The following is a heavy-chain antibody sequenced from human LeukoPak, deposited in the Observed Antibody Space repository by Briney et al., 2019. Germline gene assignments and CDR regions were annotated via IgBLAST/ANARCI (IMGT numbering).Heavy chain of an antibody. J-gene: IGHJ6*03. D-gene: IGHD5-12*01. CDR3: ARAWGGYDSYYYYYMDV. V-gene: IGHV4-39*07. CDR2: IYYSGST. CDR1: GGSISSSSYY. Sequence: KPSETLSLTCTVSGGSISSSSYYWVWIRQPPGKGLEWIGSIYYSGSTYYNPSLKSRVTISVDTSKNQFSLKLSSVTAADTAVYYCARAWGGYDSYYYYYMDVWGKGTTVTISS.